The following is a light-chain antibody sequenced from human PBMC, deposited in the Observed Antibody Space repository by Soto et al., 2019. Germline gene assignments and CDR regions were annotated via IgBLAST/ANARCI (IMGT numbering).Light chain of an antibody. CDR3: SSYGGSNNVL. Sequence: QSALNQPPSASGSPGQSVTISCTGTISDIGDYNYVSWYQQHPGKTPKLMIYEVTMRPSGVPDRFSASKSGNTDSLTVSGLQAEDEADYYCSSYGGSNNVLFGGGTKLTVL. V-gene: IGLV2-8*01. CDR1: ISDIGDYNY. J-gene: IGLJ2*01. CDR2: EVT.